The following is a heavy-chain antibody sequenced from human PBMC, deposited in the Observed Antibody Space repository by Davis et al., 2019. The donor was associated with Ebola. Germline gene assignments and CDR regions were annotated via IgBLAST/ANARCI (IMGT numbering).Heavy chain of an antibody. V-gene: IGHV3-74*01. CDR3: ARAIFYYYYGMDV. CDR2: MKGDGSIT. Sequence: GESLKISCAASGFTFSDYWMHWIRQAPGKGLEWVSCMKGDGSITVYADSVKGRFTISRDNAKNSLYLQMNSLRAEDTAVYYCARAIFYYYYGMDVWGQGTTVTVSS. D-gene: IGHD3-9*01. J-gene: IGHJ6*02. CDR1: GFTFSDYW.